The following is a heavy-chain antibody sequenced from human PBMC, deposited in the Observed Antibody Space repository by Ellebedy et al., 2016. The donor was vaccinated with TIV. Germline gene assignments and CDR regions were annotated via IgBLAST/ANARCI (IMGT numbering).Heavy chain of an antibody. Sequence: GGSLRLSCAASGFTLSPYWMHWVRQAPGKGLVWVSLINADGSETRYADFVKGRFTISRDNAKNSLYLQMNSLRAEDTALYYCAKDKRMITFGGVIDYWGQGTLVTVSS. D-gene: IGHD3-16*01. CDR2: INADGSET. CDR1: GFTLSPYW. J-gene: IGHJ4*02. CDR3: AKDKRMITFGGVIDY. V-gene: IGHV3-74*01.